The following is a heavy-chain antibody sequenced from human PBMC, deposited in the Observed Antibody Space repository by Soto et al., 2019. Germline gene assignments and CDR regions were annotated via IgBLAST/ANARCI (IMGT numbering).Heavy chain of an antibody. CDR2: IYYSGST. CDR1: GGSISSCGYY. V-gene: IGHV4-31*03. Sequence: SETLSLTCTVSGGSISSCGYYWSWIRQHPGKGLEWIGYIYYSGSTYYNPSLKSRVTISVDTSKNQFSLKLSSVTAADTAVYYCARDRTRGDYGMDVWGQGTTVTVSS. CDR3: ARDRTRGDYGMDV. J-gene: IGHJ6*02. D-gene: IGHD3-10*01.